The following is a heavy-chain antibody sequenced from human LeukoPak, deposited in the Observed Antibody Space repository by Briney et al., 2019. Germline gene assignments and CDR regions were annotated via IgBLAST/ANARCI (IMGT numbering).Heavy chain of an antibody. CDR3: AKGMPYGDYRGDYFDY. V-gene: IGHV3-30*02. J-gene: IGHJ4*02. Sequence: PGGSLRLSCAASGFTFSSYGMHWVRQAPRKGLEWVAFIRYDGSNKYYADSVKGRFTISRDNSKNTLYLQMNRLRAEDTAVYYCAKGMPYGDYRGDYFDYWGQGTLVTVSS. D-gene: IGHD4-17*01. CDR2: IRYDGSNK. CDR1: GFTFSSYG.